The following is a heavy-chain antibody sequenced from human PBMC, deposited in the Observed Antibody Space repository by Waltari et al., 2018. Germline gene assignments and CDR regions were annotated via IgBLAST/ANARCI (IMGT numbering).Heavy chain of an antibody. CDR1: GFTFSDYA. CDR3: ARGFGPFTYTSSYYGYY. D-gene: IGHD6-13*01. J-gene: IGHJ4*02. V-gene: IGHV3-30*01. Sequence: QVQLVESGGGVVQPGRSLRLSCAASGFTFSDYAIHWVRQAPGKGLEWWELIAYDGLFIDYEDSVKGRFTISRDNSENTVYLQMNSLRGEDTAVYYCARGFGPFTYTSSYYGYYWGQGTLVTVSS. CDR2: IAYDGLFI.